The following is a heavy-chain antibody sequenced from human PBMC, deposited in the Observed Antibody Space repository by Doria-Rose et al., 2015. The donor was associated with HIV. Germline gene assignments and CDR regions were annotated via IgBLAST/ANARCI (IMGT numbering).Heavy chain of an antibody. D-gene: IGHD3-10*01. V-gene: IGHV3-21*01. J-gene: IGHJ4*02. Sequence: VQLVESGGGLVRPGGSLRLSCATSGFTFSSHRIHWVRQAPGKGLECVSSISSTSAYINYADSVRGRFTISRDNARNSLYLQMDSLRAEDTAIYYCATGVTLDYWGQGTLVTVSS. CDR3: ATGVTLDY. CDR2: ISSTSAYI. CDR1: GFTFSSHR.